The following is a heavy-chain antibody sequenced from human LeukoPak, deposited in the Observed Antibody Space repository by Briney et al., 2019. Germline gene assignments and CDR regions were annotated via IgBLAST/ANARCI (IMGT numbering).Heavy chain of an antibody. Sequence: SETLSLTCTVSGGSISSYYWSWIRQPPGKGLKWIGYIYYSGSTNYNPSLKSRVTISVDTSKNQFSLKLSSVTAADTAVYYCARGKYSAKYGSGSYYNRNGAFDIWGQGTMVTVSS. V-gene: IGHV4-59*01. CDR1: GGSISSYY. CDR3: ARGKYSAKYGSGSYYNRNGAFDI. J-gene: IGHJ3*02. D-gene: IGHD3-10*01. CDR2: IYYSGST.